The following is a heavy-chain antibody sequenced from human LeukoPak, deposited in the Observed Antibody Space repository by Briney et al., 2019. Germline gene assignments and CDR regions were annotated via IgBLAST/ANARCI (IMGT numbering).Heavy chain of an antibody. J-gene: IGHJ6*03. CDR1: GFTVSDYY. CDR3: ARDYYDSSGYSLSYMDV. D-gene: IGHD3-22*01. CDR2: FSNAGTT. V-gene: IGHV3-66*01. Sequence: GGSLRLSCAVSGFTVSDYYMSWVRQAPGQGLEWVSLFSNAGTTSYADSVKGRFTISRDNAKNSLYLQMNSLRAEDTAVYYCARDYYDSSGYSLSYMDVWGKGTTVTVSS.